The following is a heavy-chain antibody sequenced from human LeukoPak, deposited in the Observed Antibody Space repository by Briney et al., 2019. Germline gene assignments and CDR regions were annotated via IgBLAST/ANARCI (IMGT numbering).Heavy chain of an antibody. CDR1: GYSISSGYY. CDR3: ARTGKQTTVLNWFDP. J-gene: IGHJ5*02. CDR2: IYHSGST. V-gene: IGHV4-38-2*01. D-gene: IGHD4-11*01. Sequence: PSETLSLTCAVSGYSISSGYYWGWIRQPPGKGLEWIGSIYHSGSTYYNPSLKSRVTISVDTSKNQFSLKLSSVTAADTAVYYYARTGKQTTVLNWFDPWGQGTLVTVSS.